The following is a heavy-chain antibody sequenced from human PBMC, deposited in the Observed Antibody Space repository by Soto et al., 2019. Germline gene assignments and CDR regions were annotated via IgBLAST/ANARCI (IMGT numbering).Heavy chain of an antibody. CDR3: ARSSISGIFFYYY. Sequence: ASVKVSCKASGYTFTDNGVSWMRQAPGQGLEWVGWINPNNGNTKYAQNFQGRVTMTTDTSTSTAYVELRSLRSDDTAMYYCARSSISGIFFYYYWGQGTLVTVPQ. CDR1: GYTFTDNG. J-gene: IGHJ4*02. CDR2: INPNNGNT. D-gene: IGHD3-10*01. V-gene: IGHV1-18*01.